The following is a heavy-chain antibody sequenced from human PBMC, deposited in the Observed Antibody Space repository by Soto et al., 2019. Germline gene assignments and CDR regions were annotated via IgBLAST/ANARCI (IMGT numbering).Heavy chain of an antibody. V-gene: IGHV1-18*01. D-gene: IGHD3-16*01. CDR3: AMVDVYVTPSPQDV. CDR1: GYRFTSYG. J-gene: IGHJ6*02. Sequence: ASVKVSCKASGYRFTSYGIGWVRQAPGQGLEWMGWINAYNGNANYAQNLQGRVTLTTDTSTSTAYMELRSLRSNDTAVYYCAMVDVYVTPSPQDVWGQGTTVTVSS. CDR2: INAYNGNA.